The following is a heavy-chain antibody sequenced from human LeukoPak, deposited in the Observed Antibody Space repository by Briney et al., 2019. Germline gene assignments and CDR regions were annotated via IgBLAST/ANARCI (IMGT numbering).Heavy chain of an antibody. CDR3: AQLLSGNRFDP. Sequence: GASVKVSCKASGYTFTSYYMHWVRQAPGQGLEWMGIINPSGGSTSYAQKFQGRVTMTRDTSISTAYMELSRLRSDDTAVYYCAQLLSGNRFDPWGQGTLVTVSS. CDR2: INPSGGST. V-gene: IGHV1-46*01. D-gene: IGHD2-2*01. J-gene: IGHJ5*02. CDR1: GYTFTSYY.